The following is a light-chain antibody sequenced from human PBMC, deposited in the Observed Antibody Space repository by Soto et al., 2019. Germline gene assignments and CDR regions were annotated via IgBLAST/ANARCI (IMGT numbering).Light chain of an antibody. CDR1: SSNIGAGYD. V-gene: IGLV1-40*01. Sequence: QSVLTQPPSVSGAPGQRVTISCTGSSSNIGAGYDVHWYQQLPGTAPKLLIYGNSNRPSGVPDRFSGSKSGTSASLAITGLQAEDEADYYCQSYDSSLFWVFCGGTKLTVL. CDR2: GNS. CDR3: QSYDSSLFWV. J-gene: IGLJ3*02.